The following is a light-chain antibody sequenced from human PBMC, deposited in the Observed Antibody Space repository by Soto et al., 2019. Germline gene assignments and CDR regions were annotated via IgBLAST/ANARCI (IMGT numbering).Light chain of an antibody. CDR1: RSVSSN. CDR2: GAS. Sequence: EIRMTQSPVTLSVSPGERATLSCRASRSVSSNVAWYQQKPGQTLRLLIYGASTRATGIPTRFSGRGSGTEFTLTISSLQSEDFAVYYCQQYNNWPPYTFGQGTKLEIK. V-gene: IGKV3-15*01. J-gene: IGKJ2*01. CDR3: QQYNNWPPYT.